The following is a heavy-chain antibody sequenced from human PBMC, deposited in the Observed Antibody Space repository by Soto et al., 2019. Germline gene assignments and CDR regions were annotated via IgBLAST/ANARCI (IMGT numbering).Heavy chain of an antibody. CDR2: INESGST. J-gene: IGHJ4*02. Sequence: QVQLQQWGAGLVKPSETLSLSCAVYGQSFSGHSWAWIRQPPGKGLEWIGVINESGSTYYNPSLKSRVTTSTDTSKNQFSLKLSSVSAADTAAYFCARGSGIVALPGELEDVNYDYWGQGTLVNVSS. D-gene: IGHD1-1*01. CDR3: ARGSGIVALPGELEDVNYDY. V-gene: IGHV4-34*01. CDR1: GQSFSGHS.